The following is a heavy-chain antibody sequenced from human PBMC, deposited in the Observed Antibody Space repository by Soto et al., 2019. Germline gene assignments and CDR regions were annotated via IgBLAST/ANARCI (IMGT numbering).Heavy chain of an antibody. V-gene: IGHV3-21*01. J-gene: IGHJ4*02. CDR2: ISSSSSYI. CDR3: ATVSTMVRGVPVYYFDY. CDR1: GFTFSSYS. Sequence: EVQLVESGGGLVKPGGSLRLSCAASGFTFSSYSMNWVRQAPGKGLEWVSSISSSSSYIYYADSVKGRFTISRDNAKNSLFLQMNSLRAEDTAVYYCATVSTMVRGVPVYYFDYWGQGTLVTVSS. D-gene: IGHD3-10*01.